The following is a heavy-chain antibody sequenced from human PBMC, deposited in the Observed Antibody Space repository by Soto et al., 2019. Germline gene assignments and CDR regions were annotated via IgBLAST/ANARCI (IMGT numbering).Heavy chain of an antibody. CDR2: ISSTSSHI. V-gene: IGHV3-21*01. Sequence: EVQLVESGGGLVKPGGSLRLSCVASEFSFSTYNMNWVRQAPGKGLEWVSFISSTSSHIHYADSVKGRFTISRDNAQNSLSLQRNSLRAEDTAVYYCARDPAADGYYGMDVWGQGTTVTVSS. CDR1: EFSFSTYN. D-gene: IGHD6-13*01. CDR3: ARDPAADGYYGMDV. J-gene: IGHJ6*02.